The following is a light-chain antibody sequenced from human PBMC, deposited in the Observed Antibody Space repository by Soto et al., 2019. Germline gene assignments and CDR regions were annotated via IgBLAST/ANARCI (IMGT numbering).Light chain of an antibody. CDR2: GAS. CDR3: QQYNSYPWT. Sequence: EIVMTQSPATLSVSPGERATLSCRASQSVSSTSLAWYQQKPGQAPRLLIYGASTRATGIPDRFSGSGSGTEFTLAISSLQPDDFATYYCQQYNSYPWTFGQGTKVDIK. V-gene: IGKV3D-15*01. J-gene: IGKJ1*01. CDR1: QSVSST.